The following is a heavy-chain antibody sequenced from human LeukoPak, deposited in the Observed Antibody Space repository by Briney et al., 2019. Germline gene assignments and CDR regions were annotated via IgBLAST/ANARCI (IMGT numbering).Heavy chain of an antibody. D-gene: IGHD3-10*01. CDR2: IYYSGST. V-gene: IGHV4-30-4*08. Sequence: SQTLSLTCTVSGGSISSGDYYWRWLRQPPGKGLEWIGYIYYSGSTYYNPSLKSRVTISVDTSKNQFSLKLNSVTAADTAVYYCARDLAYYASGSYCGWFDPWGQGTLVTVSS. J-gene: IGHJ5*02. CDR3: ARDLAYYASGSYCGWFDP. CDR1: GGSISSGDYY.